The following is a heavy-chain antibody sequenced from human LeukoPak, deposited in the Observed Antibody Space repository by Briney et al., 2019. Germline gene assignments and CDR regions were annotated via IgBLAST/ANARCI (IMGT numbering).Heavy chain of an antibody. Sequence: PSQTLSLTCTVSGGSISSGGYSWSWLRQHPGKSLEWIGYIYYSGSTYYNPSLKSRVTISVDTSKNQFSLKLSSVTAADTAVYYCARGGIAAAGHPFDYWGQGTPVTVSS. D-gene: IGHD6-13*01. CDR2: IYYSGST. V-gene: IGHV4-31*03. CDR3: ARGGIAAAGHPFDY. CDR1: GGSISSGGYS. J-gene: IGHJ4*02.